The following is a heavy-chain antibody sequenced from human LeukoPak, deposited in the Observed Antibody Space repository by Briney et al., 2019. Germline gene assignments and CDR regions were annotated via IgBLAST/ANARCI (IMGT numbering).Heavy chain of an antibody. CDR3: ARVESERIAVLIWFDP. CDR2: ISAYNGNT. J-gene: IGHJ5*02. V-gene: IGHV1-18*01. D-gene: IGHD6-19*01. CDR1: GYTFISYG. Sequence: ASVKVSCKASGYTFISYGISWVRQAPGQGLEWMGWISAYNGNTNYAQKLQGRVTMTTDTSTSTAYMELRSLRSDDTAVYYCARVESERIAVLIWFDPWGQGTLVTVSS.